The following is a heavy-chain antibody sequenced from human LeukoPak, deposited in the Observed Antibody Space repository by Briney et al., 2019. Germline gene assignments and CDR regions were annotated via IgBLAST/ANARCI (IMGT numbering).Heavy chain of an antibody. CDR3: AKDKGSGWYSFYYFDY. CDR1: GFTFDDYA. D-gene: IGHD6-19*01. J-gene: IGHJ4*02. Sequence: PGRSLRLSCAASGFTFDDYAMHWVRQAPGKGLEWVSGISWNSGSIGYADSVKGRFTISRDNAKNSLYLQMNSLRAEDMALYYCAKDKGSGWYSFYYFDYWGQGTLVTVSS. V-gene: IGHV3-9*03. CDR2: ISWNSGSI.